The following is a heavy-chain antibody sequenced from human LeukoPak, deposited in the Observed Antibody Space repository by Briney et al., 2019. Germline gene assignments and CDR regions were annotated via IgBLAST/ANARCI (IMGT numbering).Heavy chain of an antibody. V-gene: IGHV3-7*03. CDR3: ARATRWVYYFDY. CDR2: INHNGNVN. D-gene: IGHD2-15*01. Sequence: GGSLRLSCAASGFTFSSYWMNWARQAPGKGLEWVASINHNGNVNYYVDSVKGRFTISRDNAKDSLYLQMSNLRAEDTAVYYCARATRWVYYFDYWGQGTLVTVSS. J-gene: IGHJ4*02. CDR1: GFTFSSYW.